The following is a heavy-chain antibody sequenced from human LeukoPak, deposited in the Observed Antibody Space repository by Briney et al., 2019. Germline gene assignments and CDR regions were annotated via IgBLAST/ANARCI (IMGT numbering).Heavy chain of an antibody. CDR2: INPNSGGT. CDR3: ARSFDGSSGYNDVRRHYYGVHV. CDR1: GYTFTAYY. Sequence: ASVKVSCKASGYTFTAYYIHWVRQAPGQGLEWMGWINPNSGGTNYAQNFQGRVTMTRDTSMSTAYLELSGLRSDDPAVFYCARSFDGSSGYNDVRRHYYGVHVWGQGTTVTVSS. D-gene: IGHD3-22*01. V-gene: IGHV1-2*02. J-gene: IGHJ6*02.